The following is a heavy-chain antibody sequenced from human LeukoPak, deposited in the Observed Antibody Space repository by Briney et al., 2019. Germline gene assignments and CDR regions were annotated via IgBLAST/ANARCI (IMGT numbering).Heavy chain of an antibody. CDR2: IIPIFGTA. CDR3: ARDQGYYYDSSGYNNY. V-gene: IGHV1-69*01. Sequence: SLKVSCKASGGTFSSDAISWVRQAPGQGLEWRGGIIPIFGTANYAQKFQGRVTITVDESTSTAYMELSRLRSEDTAVYYCARDQGYYYDSSGYNNYWGQGTLVTVSS. CDR1: GGTFSSDA. J-gene: IGHJ4*02. D-gene: IGHD3-22*01.